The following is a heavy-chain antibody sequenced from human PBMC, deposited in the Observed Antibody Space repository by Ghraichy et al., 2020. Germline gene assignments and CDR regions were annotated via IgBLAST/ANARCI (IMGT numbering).Heavy chain of an antibody. Sequence: SETLSLTCAVYGGSFSGYYWNWIRQPPGKGLEWIGEINHSGSTNYNPSLKSRVTISVDTSKNQFSLKLSSVTAADTAVYYCARLADDKDIVVVPAAYDAFDIWGQGTMVTVSS. J-gene: IGHJ3*02. CDR3: ARLADDKDIVVVPAAYDAFDI. V-gene: IGHV4-34*01. CDR1: GGSFSGYY. D-gene: IGHD2-2*01. CDR2: INHSGST.